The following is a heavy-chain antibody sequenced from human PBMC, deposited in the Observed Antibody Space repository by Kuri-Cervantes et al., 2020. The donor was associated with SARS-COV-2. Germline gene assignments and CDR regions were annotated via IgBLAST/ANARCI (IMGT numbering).Heavy chain of an antibody. CDR2: TTDDGANK. D-gene: IGHD1-7*01. V-gene: IGHV3-30-3*01. J-gene: IGHJ2*01. CDR3: ARGFELLRDFDL. CDR1: GFTFSDYD. Sequence: GGSLRLSCASSGFTFSDYDMHWVRQAPGKGLEWVAVTTDDGANKYYADSVKGRFTISRDNSKNTLYLQMNSLRTEDTAVYYCARGFELLRDFDLWGRGTQVTVSS.